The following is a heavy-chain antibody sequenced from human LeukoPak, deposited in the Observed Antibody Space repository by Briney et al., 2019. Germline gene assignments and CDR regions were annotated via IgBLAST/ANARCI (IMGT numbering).Heavy chain of an antibody. CDR2: IYYSGST. CDR1: GGSVSSGGYY. J-gene: IGHJ4*02. CDR3: ARRVGGSSSSFFDY. Sequence: PSETLSLTCTVSGGSVSSGGYYWSWIRQHPGKGLEWIGYIYYSGSTYYNPSLKSRVTISVDTSKNQFSLKLSSVTAADTAVYYCARRVGGSSSSFFDYWGQGTQVTVSS. V-gene: IGHV4-31*03. D-gene: IGHD6-6*01.